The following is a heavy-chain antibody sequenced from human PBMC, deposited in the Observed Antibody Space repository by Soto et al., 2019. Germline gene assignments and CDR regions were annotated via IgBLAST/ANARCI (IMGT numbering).Heavy chain of an antibody. V-gene: IGHV3-49*03. Sequence: GGSLRLSCSTSGFVFADYGLNWFRQAPGKGLEWVGFIRSVPYGGTTEYAASVKGRFTISVDVSKSIGYLQMNSLQTEDTAVYFCTRMDSGYAIFDDWGQGTLVTVSS. CDR2: IRSVPYGGTT. J-gene: IGHJ4*02. CDR3: TRMDSGYAIFDD. D-gene: IGHD5-12*01. CDR1: GFVFADYG.